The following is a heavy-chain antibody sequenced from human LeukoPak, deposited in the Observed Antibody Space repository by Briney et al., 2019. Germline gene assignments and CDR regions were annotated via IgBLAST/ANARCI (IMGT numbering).Heavy chain of an antibody. Sequence: GASVKVSCKASGYTFTSYYMHWVRQAPGQGLEWMGIINPSGGSTSYAQKFQGRVTMTRDTSTSTVYMELSSLRSEDTAVYYCARHDRVYWSKTSWYFDLWGRGTLVTVSS. CDR2: INPSGGST. CDR3: ARHDRVYWSKTSWYFDL. CDR1: GYTFTSYY. D-gene: IGHD2-2*01. V-gene: IGHV1-46*01. J-gene: IGHJ2*01.